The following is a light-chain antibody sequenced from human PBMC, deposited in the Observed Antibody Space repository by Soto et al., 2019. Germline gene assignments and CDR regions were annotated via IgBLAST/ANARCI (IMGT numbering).Light chain of an antibody. CDR3: SAYATSATSATLVL. V-gene: IGLV2-14*01. J-gene: IGLJ2*01. Sequence: QSALTQPTSVSGSPGQSITISCTGTSSDVGGYDFVSWFQQHPGNAPKLIIFDVTNRPAGVSNRFSGSKSGNTASLTISGLQAEDKADYYCSAYATSATSATLVLFGGGTKLTVL. CDR2: DVT. CDR1: SSDVGGYDF.